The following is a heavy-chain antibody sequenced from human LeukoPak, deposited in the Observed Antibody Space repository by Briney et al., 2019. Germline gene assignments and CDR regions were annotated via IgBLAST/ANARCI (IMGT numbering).Heavy chain of an antibody. Sequence: GGSLRLSCAASGFTFSNAWMSWVRQAPEKGLEWVGRIKSKTDGGTTDYAAPVKGRFTISRDDSKNTLYLQMNSLKTEDTAVYYCTTRFWSGHPMDVWGKGTTVTVSS. CDR3: TTRFWSGHPMDV. CDR2: IKSKTDGGTT. CDR1: GFTFSNAW. V-gene: IGHV3-15*01. D-gene: IGHD3-3*01. J-gene: IGHJ6*04.